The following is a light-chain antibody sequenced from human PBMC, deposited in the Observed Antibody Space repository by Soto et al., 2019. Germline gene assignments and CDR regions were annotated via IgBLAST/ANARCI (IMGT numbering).Light chain of an antibody. J-gene: IGLJ3*02. CDR1: NSYIGNYNY. V-gene: IGLV2-11*01. Sequence: QSVLTQPRSVSGSPGQSVTISCTGTNSYIGNYNYVSWYQQHPGKAPKVMIYDVSKRPPGVPDRFSGSKSGNTASLTISGLQDEDEADYYCCSYPGSHTWVFGGGTKLTVL. CDR3: CSYPGSHTWV. CDR2: DVS.